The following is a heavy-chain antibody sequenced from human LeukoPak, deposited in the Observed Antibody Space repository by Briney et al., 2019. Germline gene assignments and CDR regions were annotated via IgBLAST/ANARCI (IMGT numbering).Heavy chain of an antibody. CDR1: GFTFSIYE. Sequence: GGSLRLSCAAPGFTFSIYEINWVRQAPGKGLEWVSYISSSGSTIFYADSVKGRFTISRDNAKNSLYLQMNSLRAEDTAVYYCARASWRWLQLPFDYWGQGTLVTVSS. V-gene: IGHV3-48*03. CDR3: ARASWRWLQLPFDY. D-gene: IGHD5-24*01. CDR2: ISSSGSTI. J-gene: IGHJ4*02.